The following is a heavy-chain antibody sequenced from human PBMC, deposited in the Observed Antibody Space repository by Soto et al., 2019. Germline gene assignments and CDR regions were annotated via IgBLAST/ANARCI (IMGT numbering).Heavy chain of an antibody. Sequence: PSETLSLTCTVSGDSISSYYWGWIRQPPGKGLEYIGYIYYSGSTNYNPSLESRVTISVDTSKNQFSLKLSSVTAADRAVYYCARVRMNYYYYGMDVWGQGTTVTVSS. V-gene: IGHV4-59*01. CDR2: IYYSGST. D-gene: IGHD2-15*01. CDR1: GDSISSYY. CDR3: ARVRMNYYYYGMDV. J-gene: IGHJ6*02.